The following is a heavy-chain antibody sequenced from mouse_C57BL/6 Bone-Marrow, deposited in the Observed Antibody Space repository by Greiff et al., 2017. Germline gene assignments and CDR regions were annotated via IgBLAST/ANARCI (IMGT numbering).Heavy chain of an antibody. CDR3: ARDYGSYY. D-gene: IGHD1-1*01. V-gene: IGHV1-64*01. CDR2: IHPNSGST. Sequence: QVQLQQSGAERVKPGASVKLSCKASGYTFTSYWMHGVKQRPGQGLEWIGMIHPNSGSTNYNEKFKSKATLTVDKSSSTAYMQLSSLTSEDSAVYYCARDYGSYYWGQGTTLTVSS. CDR1: GYTFTSYW. J-gene: IGHJ2*01.